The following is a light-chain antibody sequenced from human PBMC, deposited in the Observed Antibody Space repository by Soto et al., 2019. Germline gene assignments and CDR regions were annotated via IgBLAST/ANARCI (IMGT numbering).Light chain of an antibody. CDR3: QSYDSSLSGSSV. J-gene: IGLJ1*01. V-gene: IGLV1-40*01. CDR1: SSNIGAGYD. Sequence: QAVLTQPPSVSGAPGQRVTISCTGSSSNIGAGYDVHWYQQLPGTAPKLLIYGNTNRPSGVPDRFSGSRSGTSASLAITGLQAEDDGDYYSQSYDSSLSGSSVFGTGTKVTVL. CDR2: GNT.